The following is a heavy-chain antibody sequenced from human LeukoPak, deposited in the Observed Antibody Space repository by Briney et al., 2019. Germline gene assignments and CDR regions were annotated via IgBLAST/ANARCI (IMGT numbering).Heavy chain of an antibody. CDR3: ASSLVGARGNHFDY. CDR2: IHYGGNT. Sequence: PSETLSLTCTVSGGSINSNSYFWGWIRQPPGKGLEWIGSIHYGGNTYYNPSLKSRVTISVDTSKNHFALRLSSVTAADTAVYHCASSLVGARGNHFDYWGQGTLVTVSS. J-gene: IGHJ4*02. D-gene: IGHD1-26*01. V-gene: IGHV4-39*02. CDR1: GGSINSNSYF.